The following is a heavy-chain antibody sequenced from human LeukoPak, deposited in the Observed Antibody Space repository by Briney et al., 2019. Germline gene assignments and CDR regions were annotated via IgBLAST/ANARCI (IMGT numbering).Heavy chain of an antibody. CDR2: ISTSGST. D-gene: IGHD6-13*01. V-gene: IGHV4-4*07. CDR1: GGSFSGYY. J-gene: IGHJ5*02. CDR3: ARGMAAGANWFDP. Sequence: SETLSLTCTVSGGSFSGYYWSWIRQPAGKGLEWIGRISTSGSTNYNSPLKSRVTMSVDMSKNQFSLKLSSVTVADTAVYYCARGMAAGANWFDPWGQGTLVTVSS.